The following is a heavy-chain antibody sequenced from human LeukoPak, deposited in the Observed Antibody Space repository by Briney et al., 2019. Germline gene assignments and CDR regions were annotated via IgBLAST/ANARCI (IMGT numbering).Heavy chain of an antibody. CDR1: GFTFSSYS. J-gene: IGHJ3*02. CDR2: ISSSSSTI. D-gene: IGHD6-19*01. Sequence: GGSLRLSCAASGFTFSSYSMNWVRQAPGKGLEWVSYISSSSSTIYYADSVKGRFTISRDNAKNSLYLQMNSLRAEDTAVYYCARDGLYSSGWCGPTDAFDIWGQGTMVTVSS. CDR3: ARDGLYSSGWCGPTDAFDI. V-gene: IGHV3-48*01.